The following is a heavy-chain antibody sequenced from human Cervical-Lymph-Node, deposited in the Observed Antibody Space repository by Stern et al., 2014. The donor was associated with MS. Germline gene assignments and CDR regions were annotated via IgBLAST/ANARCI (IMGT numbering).Heavy chain of an antibody. D-gene: IGHD1-26*01. CDR3: ARGGGLVGYFDY. CDR1: GDTFSSYA. V-gene: IGHV1-69*06. CDR2: ITPVFGTT. Sequence: QVQLGQSGAEVKKPGSSVKVSCKASGDTFSSYAINWVRQVPGQGLEWMGGITPVFGTTNYAQKFQGRVTITADKSMNTAYMELMTLRSEDTAVYYCARGGGLVGYFDYWGQGTLVSVSS. J-gene: IGHJ4*02.